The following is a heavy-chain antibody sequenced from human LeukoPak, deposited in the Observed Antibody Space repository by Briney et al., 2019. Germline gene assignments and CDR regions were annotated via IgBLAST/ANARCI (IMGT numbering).Heavy chain of an antibody. J-gene: IGHJ5*02. D-gene: IGHD3-10*01. CDR2: FDLEDGET. CDR1: GYTLTELS. V-gene: IGHV1-24*01. CDR3: ATLMVRGVIRLNWFDP. Sequence: ASVKVSCKVSGYTLTELSTHWVRQAPGKGLEWMGGFDLEDGETIYAQKFQGRVTMTEDTSTDTAYMELSSLRSEDTAVYYCATLMVRGVIRLNWFDPWGQGTLVTVSS.